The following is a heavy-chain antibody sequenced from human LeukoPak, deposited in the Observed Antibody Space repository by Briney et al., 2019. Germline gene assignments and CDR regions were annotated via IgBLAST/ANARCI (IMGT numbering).Heavy chain of an antibody. V-gene: IGHV3-21*01. CDR1: GFTFSIYS. J-gene: IGHJ5*02. CDR3: ARAENSGSGGLDP. CDR2: VSSNSNYI. D-gene: IGHD2-15*01. Sequence: PGGSLRLSCAASGFTFSIYSMNWVRQAPGKGLEWVSRVSSNSNYIYYADSVKGRFTISRDNAKNSLYLDMNSLRADDTAIYYCARAENSGSGGLDPWGQGTLVTVSS.